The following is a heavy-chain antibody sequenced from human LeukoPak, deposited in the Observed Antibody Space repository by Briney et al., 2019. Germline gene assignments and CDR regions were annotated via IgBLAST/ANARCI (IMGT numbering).Heavy chain of an antibody. CDR2: INHSGST. J-gene: IGHJ4*02. CDR3: ARVRKYSYGFDY. V-gene: IGHV4-34*01. D-gene: IGHD5-18*01. CDR1: GGSFSGYY. Sequence: SETLSLTCAVYGGSFSGYYWSWIRQPPGKGLEWIGEINHSGSTNYNPSLKSRVTISVDTSKNQFSLKLSSVTAADTAVYYCARVRKYSYGFDYWGQGTLVTVSS.